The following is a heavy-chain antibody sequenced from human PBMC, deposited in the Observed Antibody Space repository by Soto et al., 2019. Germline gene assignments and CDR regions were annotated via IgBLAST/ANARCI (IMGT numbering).Heavy chain of an antibody. CDR3: ARGVNWGSAYDALDI. D-gene: IGHD3-16*01. CDR2: ISGHDGNT. Sequence: QVQLVQSGAEVKKPGASVKVSCKASGYTFTSYGVSWIRQAPGQGLEWMGWISGHDGNTDYPQKFQGRVTITTDTSTSTGHMELTSLRSDDTAVYYCARGVNWGSAYDALDIWGQGTMVTVTS. V-gene: IGHV1-18*01. J-gene: IGHJ3*02. CDR1: GYTFTSYG.